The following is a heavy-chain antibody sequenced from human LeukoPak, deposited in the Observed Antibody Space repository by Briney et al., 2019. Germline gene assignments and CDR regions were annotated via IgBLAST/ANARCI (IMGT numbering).Heavy chain of an antibody. J-gene: IGHJ4*02. CDR2: IYYSGST. CDR3: AGTGTNYDYVWGSYGGFDY. Sequence: SETLSLTCTVSGGSISSYYWSWIRQPPGKGLEWIGYIYYSGSTNYNPSLKSRVTISVDTSKNQFSLKLSSVTAADTAAYYCAGTGTNYDYVWGSYGGFDYWGQGTLVTVSS. D-gene: IGHD3-16*01. V-gene: IGHV4-59*01. CDR1: GGSISSYY.